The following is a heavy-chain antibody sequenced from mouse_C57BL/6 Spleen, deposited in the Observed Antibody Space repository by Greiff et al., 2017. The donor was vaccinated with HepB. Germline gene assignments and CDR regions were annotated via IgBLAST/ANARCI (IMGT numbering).Heavy chain of an antibody. CDR2: INYDGSST. V-gene: IGHV5-16*01. J-gene: IGHJ1*03. D-gene: IGHD2-4*01. Sequence: EVHLVESEGGLVQPGSSMKLSCTASGFTFSDYYMAWVRQVPEKGLEWVANINYDGSSTYYLDSLKSRFIISRDNAKNILYLQMSSLKSEDTATYYCARKDYDYDGWYFDVWGTGTTVTVSS. CDR3: ARKDYDYDGWYFDV. CDR1: GFTFSDYY.